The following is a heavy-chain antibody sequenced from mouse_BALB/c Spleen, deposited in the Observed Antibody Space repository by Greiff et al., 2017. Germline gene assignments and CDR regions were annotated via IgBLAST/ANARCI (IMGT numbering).Heavy chain of an antibody. Sequence: EVKLVESVGGLVQPGGSLKLSCAASGFTFSSYGMSWVRQTPDKRLELVATINSNGGSTYYPDSVKGRFTISRDNAKNTLYLQMSSLKSEDTAMYYCARDSRLFAYWGQGTLVTVSA. J-gene: IGHJ3*01. V-gene: IGHV5-6-3*01. CDR1: GFTFSSYG. CDR3: ARDSRLFAY. D-gene: IGHD1-2*01. CDR2: INSNGGST.